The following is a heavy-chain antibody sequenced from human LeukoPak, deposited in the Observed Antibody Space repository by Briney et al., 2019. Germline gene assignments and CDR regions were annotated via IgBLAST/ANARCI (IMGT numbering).Heavy chain of an antibody. CDR3: ARDTAMAVFDY. J-gene: IGHJ4*02. D-gene: IGHD5-18*01. V-gene: IGHV4-61*01. CDR1: GGSVSSGSYY. CDR2: IYYSGST. Sequence: PSETLSLTCTVSGGSVSSGSYYWSWIRQPPGKGLEWIGYIYYSGSTNYNPSLKSRVTISVDTSKNQFSLKLSSVTAADTAVYYCARDTAMAVFDYWGQGTLVTVSS.